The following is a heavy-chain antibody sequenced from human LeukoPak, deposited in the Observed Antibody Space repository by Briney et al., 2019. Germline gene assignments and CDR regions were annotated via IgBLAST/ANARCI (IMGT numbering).Heavy chain of an antibody. Sequence: PGGALTLSCAASGFTFDDYAMHWVRQAPGRGLEWVSGISCNTNTIAYADSAKGRFTISRANAKNSLYLQMNSLRAEDTALYYCAKRKGPLKGFDYWGQGTLVTVSS. V-gene: IGHV3-9*01. J-gene: IGHJ4*02. CDR2: ISCNTNTI. CDR1: GFTFDDYA. CDR3: AKRKGPLKGFDY.